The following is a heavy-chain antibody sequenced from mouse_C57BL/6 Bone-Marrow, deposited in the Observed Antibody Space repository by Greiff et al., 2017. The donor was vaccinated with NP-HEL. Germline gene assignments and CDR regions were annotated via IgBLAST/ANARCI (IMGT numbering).Heavy chain of an antibody. V-gene: IGHV1-7*01. J-gene: IGHJ3*01. CDR2: INPSSGYT. CDR1: GYTFTSYW. Sequence: QVQLKQSGAELAKPGASVKLSCKASGYTFTSYWMHWVKQRPGQGLEWIGYINPSSGYTKYNQKFKDKATLTADKSSSTAYMQLSSLTYEDSAVYYCASRNWDAGWFAYWGQGTLVTVSA. CDR3: ASRNWDAGWFAY. D-gene: IGHD4-1*01.